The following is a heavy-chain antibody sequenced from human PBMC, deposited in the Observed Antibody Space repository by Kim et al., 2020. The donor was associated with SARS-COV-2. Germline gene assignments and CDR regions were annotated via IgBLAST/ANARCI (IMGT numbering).Heavy chain of an antibody. V-gene: IGHV1-69*08. J-gene: IGHJ6*02. CDR1: GDSFSSYT. D-gene: IGHD1-7*01. CDR2: IIPILGTP. CDR3: ATPNVIGTTLSGFGMDV. Sequence: SVKVSCKAFGDSFSSYTISWVRQAPGRGLEWMGGIIPILGTPTYAQKFQDRLTIVADKSTSTVYMELSSLTSEDTAVYYCATPNVIGTTLSGFGMDVWGQGTTVSVSS.